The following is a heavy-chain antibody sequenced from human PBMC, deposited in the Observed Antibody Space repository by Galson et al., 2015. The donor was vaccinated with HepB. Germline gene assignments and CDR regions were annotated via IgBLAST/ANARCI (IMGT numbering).Heavy chain of an antibody. Sequence: SVKVSCKASGYTFTSYGISWVRQAPGQGLEWMGWISAYNGNTNYAQKLQGRVTMTTDTSTSTAYMELRSLRSDDTAVYYCARNGPRDYGDYVGWFDPWGQGTLVTVSS. CDR1: GYTFTSYG. CDR3: ARNGPRDYGDYVGWFDP. CDR2: ISAYNGNT. J-gene: IGHJ5*02. D-gene: IGHD4-17*01. V-gene: IGHV1-18*01.